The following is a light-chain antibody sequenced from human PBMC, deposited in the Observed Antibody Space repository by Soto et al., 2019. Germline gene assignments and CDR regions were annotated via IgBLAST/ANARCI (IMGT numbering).Light chain of an antibody. J-gene: IGKJ1*01. CDR3: QQYGGSTRT. V-gene: IGKV3-20*01. Sequence: IVLTQSPGTLSLSPGDRATLSCRASQSVTTQLAWYQQKPGQAPRLIIHGASSRATGVPDRITGSGSGTDFTLSISRLEPEDFAVYYCQQYGGSTRTFGQGTKVEIK. CDR1: QSVTTQ. CDR2: GAS.